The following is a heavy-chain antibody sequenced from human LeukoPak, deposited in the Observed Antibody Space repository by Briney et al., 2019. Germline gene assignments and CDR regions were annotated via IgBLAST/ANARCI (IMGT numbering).Heavy chain of an antibody. CDR2: INPNSGGT. V-gene: IGHV1-2*02. CDR1: GYTFTGYY. CDR3: ASTPKETRGYSYGYSDY. D-gene: IGHD5-18*01. Sequence: ASVKVSCKASGYTFTGYYMHWVRQAPGQGLEWMGWINPNSGGTNYAQKFQGRVTMTRDTSISTAYMELSRLRSEDTAVYYCASTPKETRGYSYGYSDYWGQGTLVTVSS. J-gene: IGHJ4*02.